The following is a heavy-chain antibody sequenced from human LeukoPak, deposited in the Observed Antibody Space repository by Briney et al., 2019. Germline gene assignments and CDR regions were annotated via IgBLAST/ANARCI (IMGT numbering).Heavy chain of an antibody. V-gene: IGHV1-69*04. Sequence: SVKVSCKASGGTFSSYAISWVRRAPGQGLEWMGRIIPILGIANYAQKFQGRVTITADKSTSTAYMELSSLRSEDTAVYYCARIVGYCSSTSCYGTRVYYYYGMDVWGQGTTVTVSS. CDR3: ARIVGYCSSTSCYGTRVYYYYGMDV. J-gene: IGHJ6*02. D-gene: IGHD2-2*01. CDR1: GGTFSSYA. CDR2: IIPILGIA.